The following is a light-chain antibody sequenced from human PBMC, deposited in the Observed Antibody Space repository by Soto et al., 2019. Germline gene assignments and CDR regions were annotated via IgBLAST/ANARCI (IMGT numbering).Light chain of an antibody. CDR2: DAS. V-gene: IGKV1-5*01. CDR3: QQYDSYSGYT. J-gene: IGKJ2*01. CDR1: QSISSW. Sequence: DIPMTQSPSTLSASVGDRVTITCRASQSISSWLAWYQQKPGKAPKLLIYDASNLESGVSSRFSGSGSGTEFTLTISSLQPDDFATYYCQQYDSYSGYTFGQGTKLEIK.